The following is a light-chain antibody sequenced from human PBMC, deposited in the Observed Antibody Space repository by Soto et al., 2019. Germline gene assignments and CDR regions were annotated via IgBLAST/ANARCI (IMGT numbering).Light chain of an antibody. Sequence: QSVLTQPPSASGTPGQRVTISCSGSSSNIGSNYVYWYQQLPGTASKLLIYRNNQRPSGVPDRFSGSKSGTSASLAISGLRSEDEADYYCAAWDDSLSVHVVFGGGTKVT. CDR2: RNN. CDR1: SSNIGSNY. V-gene: IGLV1-47*01. J-gene: IGLJ2*01. CDR3: AAWDDSLSVHVV.